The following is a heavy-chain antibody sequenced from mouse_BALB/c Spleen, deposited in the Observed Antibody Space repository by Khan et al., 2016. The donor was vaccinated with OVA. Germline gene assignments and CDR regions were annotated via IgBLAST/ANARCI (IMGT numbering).Heavy chain of an antibody. J-gene: IGHJ2*01. CDR1: GYSITSDYA. CDR2: ISYSGNT. CDR3: ARIQGGDFDY. V-gene: IGHV3-2*02. D-gene: IGHD3-2*02. Sequence: EVQLQESGPGLVKPSQSLSLTCTVTGYSITSDYAWNWIRQFPGNKLEWMGYISYSGNTKYNPSFKSRISFTRDTSKNQFFLQLNFVTIEDTATYYCARIQGGDFDYWGQGTTLTVSS.